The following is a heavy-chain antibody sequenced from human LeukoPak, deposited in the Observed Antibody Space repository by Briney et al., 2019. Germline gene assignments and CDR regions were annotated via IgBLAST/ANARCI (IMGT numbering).Heavy chain of an antibody. Sequence: SETLSLTCTVSGGSISSYYWSWIRQPPGKGLEWIGYIYYSGSTNYNPSLKSRVTISVDTSKNQFSLKLSSVTAADTAVYYCARGYGDYANYYYYYGMDVWVQGTTVTVSS. D-gene: IGHD4-17*01. CDR2: IYYSGST. J-gene: IGHJ6*02. CDR3: ARGYGDYANYYYYYGMDV. V-gene: IGHV4-59*01. CDR1: GGSISSYY.